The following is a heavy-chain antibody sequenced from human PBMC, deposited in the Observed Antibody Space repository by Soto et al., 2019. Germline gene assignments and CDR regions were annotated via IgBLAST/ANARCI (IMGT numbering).Heavy chain of an antibody. V-gene: IGHV3-53*02. Sequence: EVQLVETGGGLIQPGGSLRLSCAGSGFSVSANYLSWVRQAPGKGLEWVSVLCSSGDTHYAESVKGRFTISRDSSKNTLYLQMNSLRAEDTAVYYCTRDRYRGSWYSYNYYGLDVWGQGTTVTVSS. D-gene: IGHD6-13*01. CDR3: TRDRYRGSWYSYNYYGLDV. CDR1: GFSVSANY. CDR2: LCSSGDT. J-gene: IGHJ6*02.